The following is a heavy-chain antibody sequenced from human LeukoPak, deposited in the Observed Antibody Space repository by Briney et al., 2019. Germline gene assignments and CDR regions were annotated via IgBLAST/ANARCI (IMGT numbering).Heavy chain of an antibody. J-gene: IGHJ6*03. CDR1: GGSISSYY. V-gene: IGHV4-4*07. Sequence: SETLSLTCTVSGGSISSYYWSWIRQPAGKGLECIGRIYTSGSTNYNPSLKSRVTMSVDTSKNQFSLKLSSVTAADTAVYYCARERYYDFWSGLPYYYYYMDVWGKGTTVTVSS. D-gene: IGHD3-3*01. CDR3: ARERYYDFWSGLPYYYYYMDV. CDR2: IYTSGST.